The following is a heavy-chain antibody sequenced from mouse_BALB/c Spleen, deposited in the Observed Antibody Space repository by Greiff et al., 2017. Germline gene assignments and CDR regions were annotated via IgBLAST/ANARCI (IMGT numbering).Heavy chain of an antibody. D-gene: IGHD2-4*01. J-gene: IGHJ3*01. CDR2: ISDGGSYT. CDR3: ARDDYDGPLAY. CDR1: GFTFSDYY. Sequence: EVKLVESGGGLVKPGGSLKLSCAASGFTFSDYYMYWVRQTPEKRLEWVATISDGGSYTYYPDSVKGRFTISRDNAKNNLYLQMSSLKSEDTAMYYCARDDYDGPLAYWGQGTLVTVSA. V-gene: IGHV5-4*02.